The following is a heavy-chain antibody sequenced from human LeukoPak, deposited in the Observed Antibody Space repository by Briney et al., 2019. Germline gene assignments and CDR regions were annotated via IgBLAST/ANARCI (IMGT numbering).Heavy chain of an antibody. D-gene: IGHD1-26*01. Sequence: GRSLRLSCAASGFTFDDYAMHWIRQAPGKGLGWVSGISWNSGSIGYADSVKGRFTISRDNAKNSLYLQMNSLRAEDTALYYCAKGRGSYAPCYYYYGMDVWGQGTTVTVSS. CDR3: AKGRGSYAPCYYYYGMDV. J-gene: IGHJ6*02. CDR1: GFTFDDYA. CDR2: ISWNSGSI. V-gene: IGHV3-9*01.